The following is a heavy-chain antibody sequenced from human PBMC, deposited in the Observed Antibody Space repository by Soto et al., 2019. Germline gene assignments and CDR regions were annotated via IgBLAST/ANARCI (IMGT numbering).Heavy chain of an antibody. V-gene: IGHV5-10-1*01. CDR1: VYTFLVFC. Sequence: GESLKISCHGSVYTFLVFCIVWVRQGPGKGLEWVGRIDPGDSSATYSPTFQGHVTISADRSTRSAYLQWRSLRASDTAIYFCARRYCSRADCYSDSWGQGSLVTVSS. J-gene: IGHJ4*02. CDR2: IDPGDSSA. CDR3: ARRYCSRADCYSDS. D-gene: IGHD2-2*01.